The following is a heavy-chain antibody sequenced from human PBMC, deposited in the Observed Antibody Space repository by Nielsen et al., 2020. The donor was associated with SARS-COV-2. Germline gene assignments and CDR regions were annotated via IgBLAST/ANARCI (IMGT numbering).Heavy chain of an antibody. V-gene: IGHV3-30*18. CDR2: ISYDGSNK. D-gene: IGHD3-3*01. Sequence: GESLKISCAASGFTFSSYGMHWVRQAPGKGLEWVAVISYDGSNKYYADSVKGRFTISRDNSKNTLYLQMNSLRAEDTAVYYCAKDGYDFWSGYASRYFDYWGQGTLVTVSS. CDR1: GFTFSSYG. CDR3: AKDGYDFWSGYASRYFDY. J-gene: IGHJ4*02.